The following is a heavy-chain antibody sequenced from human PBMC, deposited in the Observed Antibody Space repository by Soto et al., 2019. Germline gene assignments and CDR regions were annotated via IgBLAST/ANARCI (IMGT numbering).Heavy chain of an antibody. Sequence: GGSLRLSCVASGFSFSSYSMHWVRQAPGRGLEWVSDISRSRSNKDYADSVKGRFTVSRDNAKNTLYLQMNSLRAEDTAVYYCARDREYCSGDNCYETGSDYWGQGTLVTVSS. CDR2: ISRSRSNK. CDR1: GFSFSSYS. V-gene: IGHV3-48*01. CDR3: ARDREYCSGDNCYETGSDY. J-gene: IGHJ4*02. D-gene: IGHD2-15*01.